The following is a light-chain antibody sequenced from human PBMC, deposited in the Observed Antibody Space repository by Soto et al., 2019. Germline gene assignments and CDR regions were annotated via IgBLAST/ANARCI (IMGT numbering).Light chain of an antibody. Sequence: EIVLTQSPATLSLSPGERATLSCRASQSVSYSLAWYQQKPGQSPRLVIYDASKRATGIPARFSGSGSGTDFTLTISSLGPEDFAVYYCQRRSNWPPTVGPGTKVDIQ. J-gene: IGKJ3*01. CDR1: QSVSYS. V-gene: IGKV3-11*01. CDR2: DAS. CDR3: QRRSNWPPT.